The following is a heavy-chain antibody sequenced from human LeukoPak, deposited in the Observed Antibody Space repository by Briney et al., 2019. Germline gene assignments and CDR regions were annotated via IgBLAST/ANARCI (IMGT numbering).Heavy chain of an antibody. J-gene: IGHJ3*02. D-gene: IGHD4/OR15-4a*01. CDR3: ARSVLPTAFDI. CDR2: IIPILGIA. V-gene: IGHV1-69*02. Sequence: SVKVSCKASGGTFSSYTISWVRQAPGQGLEWMGRIIPILGIANYAQKFQGRVTITADKSTSTAYMELSSLRSEDTAVYYCARSVLPTAFDIWGQGTMVTVSS. CDR1: GGTFSSYT.